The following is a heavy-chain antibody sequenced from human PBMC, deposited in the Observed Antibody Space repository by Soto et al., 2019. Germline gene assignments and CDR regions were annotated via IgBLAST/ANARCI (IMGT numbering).Heavy chain of an antibody. CDR3: ARLIVVVPTYYYMDV. CDR2: IYYSGST. J-gene: IGHJ6*03. CDR1: GGSISSSSYY. Sequence: SETLCLTCTLSGGSISSSSYYWGWIRQPPGKGLEWIGSIYYSGSTYYNPSLKSRVTISVDTSKNQFSLKLSSVTAADTAVYYCARLIVVVPTYYYMDVWGKGTTVTVSS. D-gene: IGHD2-2*01. V-gene: IGHV4-39*01.